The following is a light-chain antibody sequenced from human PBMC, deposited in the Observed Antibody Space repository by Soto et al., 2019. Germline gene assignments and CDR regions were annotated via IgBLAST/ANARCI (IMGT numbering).Light chain of an antibody. Sequence: QSALTQPASVSGSPGQSITISCTGISSDVGIYNLVSWYQQHPGKAPKLMIYEGNKRPSGVSHRFSGSKSGYTASLTISGLQTEDEADYYCCSYAGSSTYVFGTGTKVTVL. CDR3: CSYAGSSTYV. CDR2: EGN. CDR1: SSDVGIYNL. J-gene: IGLJ1*01. V-gene: IGLV2-23*01.